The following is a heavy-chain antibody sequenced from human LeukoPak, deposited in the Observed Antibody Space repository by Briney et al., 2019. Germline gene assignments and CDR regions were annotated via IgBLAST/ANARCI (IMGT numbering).Heavy chain of an antibody. Sequence: GGPLRLSCAASGFTFSDYYMSWIRQAPGKGLEWVSYIRSSNSYTNYADSVKGRFTISRDNAKNSLYLQLNSLRAEDTAVYYCARGSQQRDRDYWGQGTLVTVSS. J-gene: IGHJ4*02. CDR1: GFTFSDYY. D-gene: IGHD6-25*01. CDR2: IRSSNSYT. CDR3: ARGSQQRDRDY. V-gene: IGHV3-11*06.